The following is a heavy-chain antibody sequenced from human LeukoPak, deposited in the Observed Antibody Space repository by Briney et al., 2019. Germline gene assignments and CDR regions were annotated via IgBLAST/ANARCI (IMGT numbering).Heavy chain of an antibody. CDR1: GFTVSSNY. V-gene: IGHV3-30*02. CDR2: IRYDGSNK. D-gene: IGHD3-10*01. J-gene: IGHJ4*02. Sequence: GGSLRLSCAASGFTVSSNYMSWVRQAPGKGLEWVAFIRYDGSNKYYADSVKGRFTISRDNSKNTLYLQMNSLRAEDTAVYYCAKDTSLLWFGELLTPPDYWGQGTLVTVSS. CDR3: AKDTSLLWFGELLTPPDY.